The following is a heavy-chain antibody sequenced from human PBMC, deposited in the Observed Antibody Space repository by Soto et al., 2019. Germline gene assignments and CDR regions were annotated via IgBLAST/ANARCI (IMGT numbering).Heavy chain of an antibody. CDR1: GYTFTSYG. D-gene: IGHD3-10*01. J-gene: IGHJ5*02. V-gene: IGHV1-18*01. CDR2: ISAYNGNT. Sequence: QVQLVQSGAEVKKPGASVKVSCTASGYTFTSYGISWVRQAPGQGLEWMGWISAYNGNTNYAQKLPGRVTMTTDTSTSTAYMELRSLRSDDTAVYYCARDRVHYGSGMDWFDPWGQGTLVTVSS. CDR3: ARDRVHYGSGMDWFDP.